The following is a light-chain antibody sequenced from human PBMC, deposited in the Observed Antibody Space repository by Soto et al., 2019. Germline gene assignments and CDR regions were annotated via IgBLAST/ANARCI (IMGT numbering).Light chain of an antibody. J-gene: IGKJ1*01. CDR3: QQYNNWPWT. CDR2: GAS. CDR1: QSISDT. V-gene: IGKV3-15*01. Sequence: EIVMTQSPATLSVSPGGRATLSSSSSQSISDTLAWYQQKPGQAPRLLIYGASTRAPGFPARFSGSGSGTDFTLTISSLQSEDFAVYYCQQYNNWPWTFGQGTKVDIK.